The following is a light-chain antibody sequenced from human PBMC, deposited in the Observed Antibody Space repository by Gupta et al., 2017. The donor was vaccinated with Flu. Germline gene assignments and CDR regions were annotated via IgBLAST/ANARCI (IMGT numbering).Light chain of an antibody. CDR2: EAS. CDR3: QQRGA. Sequence: EIVLTQSPATLSLSPGERATLSCRASQSVSRYLAWYQQKPGQDPRLIIYEASNRATGITARFSGSGSGTDFTLPIRSIEPDDFEVYDCQQRGAFGGGTKVEIK. V-gene: IGKV3-11*01. J-gene: IGKJ4*01. CDR1: QSVSRY.